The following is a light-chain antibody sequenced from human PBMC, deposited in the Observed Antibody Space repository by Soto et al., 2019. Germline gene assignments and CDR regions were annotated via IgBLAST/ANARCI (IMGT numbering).Light chain of an antibody. CDR1: QGISSY. CDR2: AAS. V-gene: IGKV1-8*01. Sequence: AIRMTQSPSSFSASTGDRVTFTCRASQGISSYLAWYQQKPGKAPKLLIYAASTLQSGVPSRFSGSGSGTDFTLTISCLQSEDFATYYCQQYYSYPTITFGQGTRLEIK. J-gene: IGKJ5*01. CDR3: QQYYSYPTIT.